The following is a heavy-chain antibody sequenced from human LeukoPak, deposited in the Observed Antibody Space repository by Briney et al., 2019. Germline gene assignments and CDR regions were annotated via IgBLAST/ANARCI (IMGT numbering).Heavy chain of an antibody. CDR3: ARTRERVLLRRSGFDP. CDR1: GYTFTGYS. D-gene: IGHD3-10*01. Sequence: ASVKVSDKASGYTFTGYSIIWVRQAPGQGLEGRGWFNLNSGGTNYAQKFQDRVTMTRDTSINTDYMELSRLRFDDTAVYYCARTRERVLLRRSGFDPWGQGTLVTVST. CDR2: FNLNSGGT. J-gene: IGHJ5*02. V-gene: IGHV1-2*02.